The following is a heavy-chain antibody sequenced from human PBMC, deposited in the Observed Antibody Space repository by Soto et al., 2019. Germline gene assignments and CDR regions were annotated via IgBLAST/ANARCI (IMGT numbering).Heavy chain of an antibody. Sequence: HVQLVQSGTEVKTPGASVRVSCMVSGYPFTTYYIHWVRQAPGQGLEWMGWIDPRSGGTVYEQKFQGRVTLNRDTSISTVYMDLSGLTSDDTDLYYCATDDYGIFPYWGLGSLVTVSA. CDR2: IDPRSGGT. D-gene: IGHD3-10*01. CDR1: GYPFTTYY. CDR3: ATDDYGIFPY. V-gene: IGHV1-2*02. J-gene: IGHJ4*02.